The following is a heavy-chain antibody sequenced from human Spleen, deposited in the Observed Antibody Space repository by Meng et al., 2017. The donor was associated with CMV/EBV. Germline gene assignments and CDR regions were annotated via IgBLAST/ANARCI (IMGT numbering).Heavy chain of an antibody. V-gene: IGHV1-8*01. D-gene: IGHD3-3*01. CDR1: GYTFTSYD. CDR2: MNPNSGNT. J-gene: IGHJ6*02. CDR3: ARGSNITIFGVVIIWSYYYYGMDV. Sequence: ASVQVSCKASGYTFTSYDINWVRQATGQGLEWMGWMNPNSGNTGYAQKFQGRVTMTRNTSISTAYMELSSLRSEDTAVYYCARGSNITIFGVVIIWSYYYYGMDVWGQGTTVTVSS.